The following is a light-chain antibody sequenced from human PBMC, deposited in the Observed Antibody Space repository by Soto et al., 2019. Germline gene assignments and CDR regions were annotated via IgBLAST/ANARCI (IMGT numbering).Light chain of an antibody. J-gene: IGKJ1*01. CDR2: DAS. Sequence: DIQMTQSPSTLSASVGDRVTITCRASQSISSWLAWYQQKPGQAPKLLIYDASSLESGVPSRFSGSGSGTEFTLTKSRLQPDDLTEYTCPVYTSEPGAIGQGTKVDIK. V-gene: IGKV1-5*01. CDR3: PVYTSEPGA. CDR1: QSISSW.